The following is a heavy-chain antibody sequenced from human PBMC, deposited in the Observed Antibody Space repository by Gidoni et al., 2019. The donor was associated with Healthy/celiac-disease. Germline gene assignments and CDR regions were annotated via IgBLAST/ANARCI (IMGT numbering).Heavy chain of an antibody. CDR1: GFTFSDYY. J-gene: IGHJ1*01. CDR3: ARTSSEEYFQH. CDR2: ISSSSSYT. V-gene: IGHV3-11*06. Sequence: QVQLVESGGGLVKPGGSLRLSCAASGFTFSDYYMSWIRQAPGKGLEWVSYISSSSSYTNYADSVKGRFTISRDNAKNSLYLQMNSLRAEDTAVYYCARTSSEEYFQHWGQGTLVTVSS.